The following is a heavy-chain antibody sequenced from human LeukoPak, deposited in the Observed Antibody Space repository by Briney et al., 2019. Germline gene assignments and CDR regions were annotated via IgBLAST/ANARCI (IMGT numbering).Heavy chain of an antibody. CDR3: AAPKDIKYADAFDI. D-gene: IGHD2-2*01. CDR1: GHTLSELA. J-gene: IGHJ3*02. CDR2: FDPDDSEI. Sequence: ASVKVSCKVSGHTLSELAMQWVRQAPGKGLEWLGGFDPDDSEIIHAQNFQGRVTMTEDTSRNTAFMELSNLRSEDTAMYYCAAPKDIKYADAFDIWGQGTMVTVSS. V-gene: IGHV1-24*01.